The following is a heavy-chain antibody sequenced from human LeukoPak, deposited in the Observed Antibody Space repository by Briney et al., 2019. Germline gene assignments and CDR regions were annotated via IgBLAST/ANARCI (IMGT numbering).Heavy chain of an antibody. Sequence: PSETLSLTCTVSGGSISSSSYYWGWIRQPPGKGLEWIGSIYYSGSTYYNPSLKSRVTISVDTSKNQFSLRLSSVTAADTAVYYCAKTPAGSGGFDYWGQGTLVTVSS. CDR2: IYYSGST. V-gene: IGHV4-39*07. J-gene: IGHJ4*02. CDR1: GGSISSSSYY. D-gene: IGHD2-15*01. CDR3: AKTPAGSGGFDY.